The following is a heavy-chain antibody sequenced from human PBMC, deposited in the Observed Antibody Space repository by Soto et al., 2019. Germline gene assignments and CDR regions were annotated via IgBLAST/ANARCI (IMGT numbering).Heavy chain of an antibody. CDR1: GFTFSSYG. Sequence: PGGSLILSCAASGFTFSSYGRHWVRQAPGKGLEWVAVIWYDGSNKYYADSVKGRFTISRDNSKNTLYLQMNSLRAEDTAVYYCARDIVVVTAILHAYYYYGMDVWGQGTTVTVSS. V-gene: IGHV3-33*01. J-gene: IGHJ6*02. CDR2: IWYDGSNK. CDR3: ARDIVVVTAILHAYYYYGMDV. D-gene: IGHD2-21*02.